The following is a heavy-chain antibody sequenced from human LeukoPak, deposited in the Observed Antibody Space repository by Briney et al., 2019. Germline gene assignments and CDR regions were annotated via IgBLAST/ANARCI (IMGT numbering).Heavy chain of an antibody. CDR2: IYYSGST. CDR1: GGSISSSSYY. Sequence: SETLSLTCTVSGGSISSSSYYWGWIRQPPGKGLEWIGSIYYSGSTYYNPSLKSRVTISVDTSKNQFSLKLSSVTAADTAVYYCARDEGLRYFDWPFDYWGQGTLVTVSS. D-gene: IGHD3-9*01. CDR3: ARDEGLRYFDWPFDY. V-gene: IGHV4-39*07. J-gene: IGHJ4*02.